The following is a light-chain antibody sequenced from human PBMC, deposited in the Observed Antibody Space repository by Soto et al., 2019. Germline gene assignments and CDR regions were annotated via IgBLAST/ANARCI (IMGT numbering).Light chain of an antibody. J-gene: IGKJ1*01. CDR3: QQYNNWPPT. Sequence: EIVMTQSPATLSVSPGERATISCRASQSVSGNLAWYQQKPGKAPRLLIYGASTRDTGIPARFSGSGSGTEFTLTISSLQSEDFAVYYCQQYNNWPPTFGQGTKVEIK. V-gene: IGKV3D-15*01. CDR1: QSVSGN. CDR2: GAS.